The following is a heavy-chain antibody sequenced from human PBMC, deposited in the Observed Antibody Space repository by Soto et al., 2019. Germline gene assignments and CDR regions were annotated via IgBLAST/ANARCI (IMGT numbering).Heavy chain of an antibody. D-gene: IGHD2-2*01. CDR2: ISTTSTYT. V-gene: IGHV3-21*02. CDR3: ARDDGLSSTNVKAFDI. CDR1: GFTFSRYY. J-gene: IGHJ3*02. Sequence: ELQLVESGGGLVEPGGSLRLSCAASGFTFSRYYMNWVRQAPGKGLEWVSSISTTSTYTHYADSLKGRFTISRDNAKKLLYLQMDSLRAEETAVYYWARDDGLSSTNVKAFDIWCQGTKVTVSS.